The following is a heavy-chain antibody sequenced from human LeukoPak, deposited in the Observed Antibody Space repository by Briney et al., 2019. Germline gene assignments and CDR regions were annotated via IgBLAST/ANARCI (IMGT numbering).Heavy chain of an antibody. CDR1: GFTFSSYS. J-gene: IGHJ4*02. CDR3: ARAFCSGGSCHSYFDY. D-gene: IGHD2-15*01. Sequence: GGSLRLSCAASGFTFSSYSMNWVRQAPGKGLEWVSSISSSSSYIYYADSLKGRFTISRDYAKNSLYLQMNSLRAEDTAVYYCARAFCSGGSCHSYFDYWGQGTLVTVSS. CDR2: ISSSSSYI. V-gene: IGHV3-21*01.